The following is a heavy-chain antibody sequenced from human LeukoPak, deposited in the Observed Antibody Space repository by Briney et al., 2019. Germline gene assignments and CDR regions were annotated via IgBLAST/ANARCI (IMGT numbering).Heavy chain of an antibody. Sequence: ASVKVSCKASGYTFTGYYMHWVRQAPGQGLEWMGWINPNSGGTNYAQKFQGRVTMTRDTSISTAYMELSRLRSDDTAVYYCARSPSDIVVVPAATNWFDPWGQGTLVTVSP. CDR3: ARSPSDIVVVPAATNWFDP. V-gene: IGHV1-2*02. CDR2: INPNSGGT. D-gene: IGHD2-2*01. CDR1: GYTFTGYY. J-gene: IGHJ5*02.